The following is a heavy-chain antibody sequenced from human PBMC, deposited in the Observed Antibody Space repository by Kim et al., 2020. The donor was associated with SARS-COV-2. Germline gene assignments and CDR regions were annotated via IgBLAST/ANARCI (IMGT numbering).Heavy chain of an antibody. V-gene: IGHV3-33*01. Sequence: GGSLRLSCTASGFTFSPFAMHWVRQAPGKGLEWVAVIRSDESKRYYAESVKDRFTISRDNSKNTLYLQMNSLRAEDTAIYFCARNYGSATMIGDVWCLAT. D-gene: IGHD3-10*01. J-gene: IGHJ3*01. CDR3: ARNYGSATMIGDV. CDR2: IRSDESKR. CDR1: GFTFSPFA.